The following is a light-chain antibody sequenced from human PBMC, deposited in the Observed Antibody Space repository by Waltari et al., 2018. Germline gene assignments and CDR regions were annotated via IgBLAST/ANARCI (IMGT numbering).Light chain of an antibody. V-gene: IGLV2-23*01. J-gene: IGLJ3*02. CDR3: CSYAAPGWV. Sequence: QSALTQPASVSGSPGQSLTISCTGTSSDVGSYNLVSWYQQHPGKAPKLMIYEGSKRPSGVSNRFSGSKSGNTASLTISGLQAEDEADYYCCSYAAPGWVFGGGTKLTVL. CDR2: EGS. CDR1: SSDVGSYNL.